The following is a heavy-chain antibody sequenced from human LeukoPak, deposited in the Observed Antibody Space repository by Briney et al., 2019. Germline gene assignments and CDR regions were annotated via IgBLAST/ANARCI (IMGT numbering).Heavy chain of an antibody. CDR3: TTRVRGGSSYY. V-gene: IGHV3-15*01. J-gene: IGHJ4*02. D-gene: IGHD2-15*01. CDR2: IKSNTDT. CDR1: GFTFSNAW. Sequence: GGSLRHSCAASGFTFSNAWMSWVRQAPGKGLEWVGRIKSNTDTDYAAPVKGRFTISRDDSKNTLYLQMNSLKTEDTAVYYCTTRVRGGSSYYWGQGTLVTVSS.